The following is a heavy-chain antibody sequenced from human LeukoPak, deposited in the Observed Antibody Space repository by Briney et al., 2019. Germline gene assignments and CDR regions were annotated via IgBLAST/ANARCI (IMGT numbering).Heavy chain of an antibody. D-gene: IGHD2-2*01. CDR3: ARPALYCSSTVCPPYMDV. CDR1: GGSISSSSYY. Sequence: SETLSLTCTVSGGSISSSSYYWGWIRQPPGKGLEWIGSIYYSGSTYYNPSLKSRVTISVDTSKNQFSLKLSSVTAADTAVYYCARPALYCSSTVCPPYMDVWGKGTTVTVSS. J-gene: IGHJ6*03. V-gene: IGHV4-39*01. CDR2: IYYSGST.